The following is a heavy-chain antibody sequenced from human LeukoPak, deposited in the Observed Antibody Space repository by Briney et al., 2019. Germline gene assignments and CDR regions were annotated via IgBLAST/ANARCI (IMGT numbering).Heavy chain of an antibody. CDR3: ARDRYCSSASCYGGDY. CDR1: GFTFSSYW. V-gene: IGHV3-74*01. CDR2: IGTDGSST. D-gene: IGHD2-2*01. J-gene: IGHJ4*02. Sequence: GGSLRLSCVASGFTFSSYWMHWVRQAPGKGLVWVSRIGTDGSSTSYADSVKGRFTISRDNAKNTLYLQMNSLRAEDTSVYYCARDRYCSSASCYGGDYWGQGTLVTVSS.